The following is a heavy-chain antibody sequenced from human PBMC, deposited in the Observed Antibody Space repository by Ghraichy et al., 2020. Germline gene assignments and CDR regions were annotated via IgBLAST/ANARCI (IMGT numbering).Heavy chain of an antibody. Sequence: ASVKVSCKASGYTFTGYYMHWVRQAPGQGLEWMGWINPNSGGTNYAQKFQGRVTMTRDTSISTAYMELSRLRSDDTAVYYCARRILRYDAFDIWGQGTMVTVSS. D-gene: IGHD1-26*01. CDR1: GYTFTGYY. J-gene: IGHJ3*02. CDR3: ARRILRYDAFDI. CDR2: INPNSGGT. V-gene: IGHV1-2*02.